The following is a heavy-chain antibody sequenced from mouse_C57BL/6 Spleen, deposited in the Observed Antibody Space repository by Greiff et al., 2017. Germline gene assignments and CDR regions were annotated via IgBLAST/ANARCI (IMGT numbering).Heavy chain of an antibody. CDR3: ARWGLTTVVEDAMDY. CDR2: IYPGDGDT. Sequence: QVQLQQSGPELVKPGASVKISCKASGYAFSSSWMNWVKQRPGKGLEWIGRIYPGDGDTNYNGKFKGKATLTADKSSSTAYMQLSSLTSEDSAVYFCARWGLTTVVEDAMDYWGQGTSVTVSS. V-gene: IGHV1-82*01. J-gene: IGHJ4*01. CDR1: GYAFSSSW. D-gene: IGHD1-1*01.